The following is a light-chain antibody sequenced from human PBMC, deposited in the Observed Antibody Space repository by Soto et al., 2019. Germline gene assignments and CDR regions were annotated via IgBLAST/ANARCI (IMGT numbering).Light chain of an antibody. V-gene: IGLV7-46*01. CDR1: TGAVTSGHY. J-gene: IGLJ3*02. CDR2: DTS. CDR3: LLFFGGGRRV. Sequence: QSAVTQEPSLTVSPGGTVTLTCGSSTGAVTSGHYPYWFQQKPGQAPRTLIYDTSNKHSWTPARFSGSLLGGKAALTLSGAQPEDEADFYCLLFFGGGRRVFGGGTKLTVL.